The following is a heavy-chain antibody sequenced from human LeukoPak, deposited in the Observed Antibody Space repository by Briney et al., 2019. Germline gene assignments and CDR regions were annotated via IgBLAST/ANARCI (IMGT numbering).Heavy chain of an antibody. CDR1: GFTFSSSW. CDR3: ARGSKKNFGVVTLIDY. D-gene: IGHD3-3*01. J-gene: IGHJ4*02. V-gene: IGHV3-7*01. Sequence: GGSLRLSCAASGFTFSSSWVRWVRQAPGKGREWVANIKQEGSEKYYVDSVKARFTISRDNAKNSLYLQMNSLRAEDTAVYYCARGSKKNFGVVTLIDYWGQGTLVTVSS. CDR2: IKQEGSEK.